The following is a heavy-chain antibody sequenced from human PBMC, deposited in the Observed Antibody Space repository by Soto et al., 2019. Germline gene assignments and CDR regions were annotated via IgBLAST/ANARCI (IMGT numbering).Heavy chain of an antibody. D-gene: IGHD5-12*01. Sequence: PSETLSLTCTVSGGSISSCGYYWSWIRQHPGKGLEWVGYSYYTGSSYYNPSLKSRVTISVDASKNQLSLRLASVTDADTAVYYCARDLRGYSRYDYLDYWGQGIPVTVSS. J-gene: IGHJ4*02. CDR3: ARDLRGYSRYDYLDY. CDR1: GGSISSCGYY. CDR2: SYYTGSS. V-gene: IGHV4-31*03.